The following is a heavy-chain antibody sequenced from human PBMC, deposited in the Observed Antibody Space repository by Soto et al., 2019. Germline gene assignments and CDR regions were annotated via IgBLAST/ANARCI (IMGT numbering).Heavy chain of an antibody. J-gene: IGHJ4*02. CDR3: ARHTPAIAISDH. CDR2: INYSGST. V-gene: IGHV4-39*01. D-gene: IGHD2-15*01. Sequence: QLQLQESGPGLVKPSETMSLTCTVSGVSISSSSYYWGWIRQPPGKGLEWIGSINYSGSTYYNPSLERRVTISVDTSKNQFSMKLSSVTAADTAVYYWARHTPAIAISDHWGQGTRVPVS. CDR1: GVSISSSSYY.